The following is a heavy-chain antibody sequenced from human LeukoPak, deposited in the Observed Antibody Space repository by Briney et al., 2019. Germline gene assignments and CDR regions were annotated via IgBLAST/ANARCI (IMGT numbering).Heavy chain of an antibody. CDR2: IYRSGTT. D-gene: IGHD6-19*01. Sequence: PSETLSLTCAVSGGSISSTNWWSWVRQPPGKGLEWIGEIYRSGTTNYKPSLKSRVTISLDKSRNHFSLKLTSVTAADSAVYYCARRSPYSTGWSSYLDYWGQGALVTVSS. V-gene: IGHV4-4*02. CDR1: GGSISSTNW. J-gene: IGHJ4*02. CDR3: ARRSPYSTGWSSYLDY.